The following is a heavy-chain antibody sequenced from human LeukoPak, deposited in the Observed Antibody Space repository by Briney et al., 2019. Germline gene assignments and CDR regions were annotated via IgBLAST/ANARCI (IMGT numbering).Heavy chain of an antibody. CDR3: TRGTVTTYYFDY. J-gene: IGHJ4*02. D-gene: IGHD4-17*01. V-gene: IGHV4-59*01. Sequence: PSETLSLTCTVSGGSISGYYWSWIRQPPGKELEWIGYIYYSGSTNYNPSLKSRVTISVDTSKNQFSLQLSSVTAADTAVYYCTRGTVTTYYFDYWGKGTLVTVSS. CDR1: GGSISGYY. CDR2: IYYSGST.